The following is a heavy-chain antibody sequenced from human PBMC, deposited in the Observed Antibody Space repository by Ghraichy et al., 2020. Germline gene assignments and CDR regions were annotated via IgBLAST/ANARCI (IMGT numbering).Heavy chain of an antibody. J-gene: IGHJ6*02. CDR3: ATYLAAGYYYYYGMDV. V-gene: IGHV1-8*01. CDR2: MNPNSGNT. Sequence: ASVKVSCKASGYTFTSYDINWVRQATGQGLEWMGWMNPNSGNTGYAQKFQGRVTMTRNTSISTAYMELSSLRSEDTAVYYCATYLAAGYYYYYGMDVWGQGTTVTVSS. CDR1: GYTFTSYD.